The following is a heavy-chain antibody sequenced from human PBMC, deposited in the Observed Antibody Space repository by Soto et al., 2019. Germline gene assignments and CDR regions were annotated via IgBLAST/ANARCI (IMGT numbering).Heavy chain of an antibody. V-gene: IGHV3-53*01. CDR2: IYSGGST. CDR3: AREQRFLDYYYYGMDA. Sequence: PGGSLRLSCAASGFTVSSNYMSWVRQAPGRGLEWVSVIYSGGSTYYADSVKGRFTISRDNSKNTLYLQMNSLRAEDTAVYYCAREQRFLDYYYYGMDAWGQGTTVTVSS. CDR1: GFTVSSNY. J-gene: IGHJ6*02. D-gene: IGHD3-3*01.